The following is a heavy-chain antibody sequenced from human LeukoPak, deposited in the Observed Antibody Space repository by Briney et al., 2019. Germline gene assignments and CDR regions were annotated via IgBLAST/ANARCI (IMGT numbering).Heavy chain of an antibody. CDR2: IYYSGST. CDR1: GGSISSYY. V-gene: IGHV4-59*01. D-gene: IGHD3-9*01. CDR3: ARVGYYDILTGYRRWGHFDY. Sequence: ASETLSLTCTVSGGSISSYYWSWIRQPPGKGLEWVGYIYYSGSTNYNPSLKSRVTISVDTSKNQFSLKLSSVTAADTAVYYCARVGYYDILTGYRRWGHFDYWGQGTLVTVSS. J-gene: IGHJ4*02.